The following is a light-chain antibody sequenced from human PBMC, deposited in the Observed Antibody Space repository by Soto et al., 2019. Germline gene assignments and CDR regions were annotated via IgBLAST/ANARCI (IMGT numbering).Light chain of an antibody. J-gene: IGLJ2*01. Sequence: LTQPHSVSESPGRTVTISCTRSSGNIAINYVQWFQQRPGSAPTTVIYDDKRRPSGVPDRFSGSIDISSNSASLIISGLKTEDEADYYCQSYDSSHVVFGGGTKVTVL. CDR2: DDK. CDR3: QSYDSSHVV. CDR1: SGNIAINY. V-gene: IGLV6-57*03.